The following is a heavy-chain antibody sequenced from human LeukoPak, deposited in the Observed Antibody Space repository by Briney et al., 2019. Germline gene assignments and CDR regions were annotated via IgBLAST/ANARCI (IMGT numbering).Heavy chain of an antibody. CDR3: ARDAGQWLAQYYFDY. CDR1: GFTCSSYS. Sequence: GGSLRLXCAASGFTCSSYSMNWVRQAPGKGLEWVSSISSSSSYIYYADSVKGRFTISRDNAKNSLYLQMNSPRAEDTAVYYCARDAGQWLAQYYFDYWGQGTLVTVSS. D-gene: IGHD6-19*01. CDR2: ISSSSSYI. V-gene: IGHV3-21*01. J-gene: IGHJ4*02.